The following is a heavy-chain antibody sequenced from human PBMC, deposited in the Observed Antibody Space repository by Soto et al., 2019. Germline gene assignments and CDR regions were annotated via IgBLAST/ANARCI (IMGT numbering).Heavy chain of an antibody. Sequence: PGGSMKISSSASRDTFSNYAMDGVRKNTGKGLEWVSSISGTGSETYYGDSVRGRFTVSRDNSRNTLYLQMNSPRADDTAVYYCAKDDFWSGYSDYFDSWGQGTQVTVSS. CDR1: RDTFSNYA. V-gene: IGHV3-23*01. D-gene: IGHD3-3*01. CDR2: ISGTGSET. CDR3: AKDDFWSGYSDYFDS. J-gene: IGHJ4*02.